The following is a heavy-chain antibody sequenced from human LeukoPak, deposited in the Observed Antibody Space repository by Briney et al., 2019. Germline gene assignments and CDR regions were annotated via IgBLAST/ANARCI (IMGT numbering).Heavy chain of an antibody. D-gene: IGHD3-10*01. CDR1: GFTVSSNY. CDR2: IYSGGST. CDR3: ATLPMVRGVMDYYYYMDV. V-gene: IGHV3-53*01. J-gene: IGHJ6*03. Sequence: PGGSLRLSCAASGFTVSSNYMSWVRQAPGKGLEWVSVIYSGGSTYYADSVKGRFTISRDNSKNTLYLQMNSLRAEDTAVYYCATLPMVRGVMDYYYYMDVWGKGTTVTVSS.